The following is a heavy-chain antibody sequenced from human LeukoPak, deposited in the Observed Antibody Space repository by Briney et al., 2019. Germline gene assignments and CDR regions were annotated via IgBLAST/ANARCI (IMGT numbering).Heavy chain of an antibody. Sequence: GASVKVSCKASGYTFTNYDINWVRQATGQGLEWMGGIIPIFGTANYAQKFQGRVTITADKSTSTAYMELSSLRSEDTAVYYCARSQYYYDSLSDAFDIWGQGTMVTVSS. V-gene: IGHV1-69*06. CDR3: ARSQYYYDSLSDAFDI. J-gene: IGHJ3*02. D-gene: IGHD3-22*01. CDR1: GYTFTNYD. CDR2: IIPIFGTA.